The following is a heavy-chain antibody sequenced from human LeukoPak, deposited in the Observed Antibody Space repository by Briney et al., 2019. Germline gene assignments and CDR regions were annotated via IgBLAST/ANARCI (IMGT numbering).Heavy chain of an antibody. Sequence: GGCLRFSCAASGFTFSDYYSSWVRQAPGKGLGWVSYISSSGSTIYYADSVKGRVTISRDNAKNSRYLQLNSLRAEDTAVYYCARASSSRYEEFDYWGQGTLVTVSS. CDR1: GFTFSDYY. V-gene: IGHV3-11*01. CDR2: ISSSGSTI. CDR3: ARASSSRYEEFDY. J-gene: IGHJ4*02. D-gene: IGHD3-22*01.